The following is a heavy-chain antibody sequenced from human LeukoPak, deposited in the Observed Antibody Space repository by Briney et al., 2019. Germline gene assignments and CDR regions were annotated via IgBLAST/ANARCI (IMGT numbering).Heavy chain of an antibody. J-gene: IGHJ4*02. CDR1: GFTFDDYA. Sequence: GGSLRLSCAASGFTFDDYAMHWVRQAPGKGLEWVSGISGSGGSTYYADSVKGRFTISRDNSKNTLYLQMNSLRAEDTAVYYCAKVIAAADLFDYWGQGTLVTVSS. D-gene: IGHD6-13*01. V-gene: IGHV3-23*01. CDR2: ISGSGGST. CDR3: AKVIAAADLFDY.